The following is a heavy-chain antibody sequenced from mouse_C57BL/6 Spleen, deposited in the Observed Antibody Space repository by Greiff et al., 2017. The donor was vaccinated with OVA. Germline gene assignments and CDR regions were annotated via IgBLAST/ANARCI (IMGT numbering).Heavy chain of an antibody. CDR3: ARWGDGYWYFDV. V-gene: IGHV1-26*01. CDR2: INPNNGGT. Sequence: VQLQQPGAELVKPGASVKISCKASGYTFTDYYMNWVKQSHGKSLEWIGDINPNNGGTSYNQKFKGKATLTVDKSSSTAYMELRSLTSEDSAVYYCARWGDGYWYFDVWGTGTTVTVSS. CDR1: GYTFTDYY. J-gene: IGHJ1*03. D-gene: IGHD2-3*01.